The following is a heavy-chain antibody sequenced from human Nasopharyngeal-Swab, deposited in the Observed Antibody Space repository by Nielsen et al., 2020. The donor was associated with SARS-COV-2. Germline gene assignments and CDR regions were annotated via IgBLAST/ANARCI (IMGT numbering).Heavy chain of an antibody. Sequence: SETLSLTCAVYGGSFSDYYWGWIRQPPGKGLEWMGEVNHSGSTNYTPSLKSRVTISVDTSKNQFSLKLNSVTAADTAVYYCGRDTPPSGRWGSYYYGMDVWGQGTTVTVSS. CDR1: GGSFSDYY. J-gene: IGHJ6*02. V-gene: IGHV4-34*01. CDR2: VNHSGST. CDR3: GRDTPPSGRWGSYYYGMDV. D-gene: IGHD3-10*01.